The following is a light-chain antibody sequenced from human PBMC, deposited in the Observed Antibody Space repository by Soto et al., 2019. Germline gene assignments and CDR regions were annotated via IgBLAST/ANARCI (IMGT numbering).Light chain of an antibody. CDR1: QSISRN. Sequence: EIGLTQSRATLSVSPGERAARSCRASQSISRNLAWYQQKPGQAPRLLIYGASTRATGIPARFSGSGSGTEFTLTISSLQSEDFAVYYCQQFNTWPPVTFGGGTKVDIK. V-gene: IGKV3-15*01. CDR3: QQFNTWPPVT. CDR2: GAS. J-gene: IGKJ4*01.